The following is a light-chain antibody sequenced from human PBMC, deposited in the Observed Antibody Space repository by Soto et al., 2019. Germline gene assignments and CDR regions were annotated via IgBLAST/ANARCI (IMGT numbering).Light chain of an antibody. V-gene: IGKV1-16*02. CDR2: AAF. Sequence: DIQMTQSPSSLSASVGDSVTITCRASHDISNFLAWFQQKPGRGPKPPIYAAFTLPSGVPSKFSGSGSGTHFTLTISNLQPEDLATYYCQQYNNHPLTFGQGT. CDR1: HDISNF. CDR3: QQYNNHPLT. J-gene: IGKJ2*01.